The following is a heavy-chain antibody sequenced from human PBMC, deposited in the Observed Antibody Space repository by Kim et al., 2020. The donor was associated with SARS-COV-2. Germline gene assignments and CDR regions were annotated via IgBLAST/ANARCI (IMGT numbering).Heavy chain of an antibody. D-gene: IGHD2-15*01. CDR1: GGSISSFY. V-gene: IGHV4-59*01. J-gene: IGHJ5*02. CDR2: IYYTGST. Sequence: SETLSLTCTVSGGSISSFYWTWIRQPPGKGLEWIGYIYYTGSTNYNPSLRSRVTMSVHMSKNQFSLRLNSVTAADTAVYYCARGIARFDPSGQGAPVTV. CDR3: ARGIARFDP.